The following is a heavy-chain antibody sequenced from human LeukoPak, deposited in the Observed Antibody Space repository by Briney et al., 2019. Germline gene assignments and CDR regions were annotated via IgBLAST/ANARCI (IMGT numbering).Heavy chain of an antibody. CDR1: GFTFSSCA. CDR3: AKRPAYYYDSSSYYYFDY. V-gene: IGHV3-23*01. J-gene: IGHJ4*02. CDR2: ISGSGGST. D-gene: IGHD3-22*01. Sequence: GGSLRLSCAASGFTFSSCAMSWVRQARGKGLEWVSAISGSGGSTYYADSVKGRFTISRDNSKNTLFLQMNSLRAEDTAVYYCAKRPAYYYDSSSYYYFDYWGQGTLVTVSS.